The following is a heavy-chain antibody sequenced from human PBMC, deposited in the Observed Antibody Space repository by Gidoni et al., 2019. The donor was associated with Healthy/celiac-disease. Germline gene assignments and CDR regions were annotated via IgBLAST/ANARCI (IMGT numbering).Heavy chain of an antibody. CDR3: AKALYCSSTSCAHDAFDI. V-gene: IGHV3-23*01. CDR1: GFTFSCYA. Sequence: EVQLLVSGGGLVQPGGSLRLSCAASGFTFSCYAMSWVRQAPGKVLGWVSAISGSGGSKYYADSVKGRFTITRDNSKNTLYLQMNSLRAEDTAVYYCAKALYCSSTSCAHDAFDIWGQGTMVTVSS. J-gene: IGHJ3*02. D-gene: IGHD2-2*01. CDR2: ISGSGGSK.